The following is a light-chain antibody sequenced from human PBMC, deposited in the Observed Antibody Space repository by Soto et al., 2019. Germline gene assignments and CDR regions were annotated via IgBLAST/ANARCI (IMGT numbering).Light chain of an antibody. CDR1: QSVSSW. CDR2: KAS. J-gene: IGKJ1*01. CDR3: QHNNIHST. V-gene: IGKV1-5*03. Sequence: DIQMTQSPSTLSASLGERVTITCRASQSVSSWLAWYQQKPGKAPKLLIFKASTLASGVPARFGGSGSGTEFPLTISSLQPDYFANYYCQHNNIHSTFGQGTKVEIK.